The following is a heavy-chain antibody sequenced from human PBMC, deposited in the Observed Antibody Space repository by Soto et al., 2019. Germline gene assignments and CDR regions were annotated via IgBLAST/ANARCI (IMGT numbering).Heavy chain of an antibody. Sequence: EVQLLESGGGSVQPGGSLRLSCAASGFTFSSYAMNWVRQAPWKGLEWVSAISGSGGSTYYADSVKGRFTISRDNSRNRVNAKMKRLRVKDKVGYYCAKTPGGYCSGGSCSSGAWWGQGTLVTVSS. CDR3: AKTPGGYCSGGSCSSGAW. CDR1: GFTFSSYA. J-gene: IGHJ4*02. V-gene: IGHV3-23*01. D-gene: IGHD2-15*01. CDR2: ISGSGGST.